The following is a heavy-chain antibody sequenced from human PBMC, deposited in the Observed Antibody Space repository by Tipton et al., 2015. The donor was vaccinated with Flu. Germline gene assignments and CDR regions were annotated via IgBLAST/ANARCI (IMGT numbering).Heavy chain of an antibody. CDR3: ARDGDGYNGAFDM. Sequence: QVQLVQSGAELKKPGASVKVSCKGFGYTFTAHYIHWVRQAPGQGLEWMGWINSNDNGTRYPQKFQGRVTMTRDTSISTVYMELSRLISDDTAVYYCARDGDGYNGAFDMRGKGTMVTVSS. J-gene: IGHJ3*02. CDR2: INSNDNGT. CDR1: GYTFTAHY. V-gene: IGHV1-2*02. D-gene: IGHD5-24*01.